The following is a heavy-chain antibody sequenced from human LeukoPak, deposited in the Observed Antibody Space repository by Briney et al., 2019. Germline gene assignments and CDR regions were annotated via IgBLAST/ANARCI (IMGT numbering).Heavy chain of an antibody. CDR2: VSGSGGST. J-gene: IGHJ6*02. Sequence: HSGGSLRLSCAASGFTFSSYAMSWVRQAPGKGLEWVSAVSGSGGSTYYADSVKGRFTISRDNSKNALYLQMNSLRAEDTAVYYCAKDLFGYSGYHGMDVWGQGTTVTVSS. CDR1: GFTFSSYA. D-gene: IGHD5-12*01. V-gene: IGHV3-23*01. CDR3: AKDLFGYSGYHGMDV.